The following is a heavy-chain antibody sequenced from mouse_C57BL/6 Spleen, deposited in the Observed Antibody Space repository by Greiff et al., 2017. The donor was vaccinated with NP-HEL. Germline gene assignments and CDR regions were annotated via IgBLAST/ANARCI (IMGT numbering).Heavy chain of an antibody. J-gene: IGHJ4*01. D-gene: IGHD3-2*02. V-gene: IGHV1-82*01. Sequence: QVQLQQSGPELVKPGASVKISCKASGYAFSSSWMNWVKQRPGKGLEWIGRIYPGDGDTNYNGTFKGKATLTADKSSSTAYMQLSSLSSEDSAVYFCAHSSGPYAMDYWGQGTSVTVSS. CDR1: GYAFSSSW. CDR2: IYPGDGDT. CDR3: AHSSGPYAMDY.